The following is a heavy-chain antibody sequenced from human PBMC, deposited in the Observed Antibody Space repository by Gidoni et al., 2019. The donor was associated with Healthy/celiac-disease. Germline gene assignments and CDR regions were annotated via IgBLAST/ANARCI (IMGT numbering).Heavy chain of an antibody. D-gene: IGHD4-17*01. CDR1: GFTFSSYW. CDR3: AREGPVWVAGDYVSGMDV. V-gene: IGHV3-7*01. Sequence: EVQLVESGGGLVQPGGSLRLSCAASGFTFSSYWMSWVRQAPGKGLEWVANIKQDGSEKYYVDSVKGRFTISRDNAKNSLYLQMNSLRAEDTAVYYCAREGPVWVAGDYVSGMDVWGQGTTVTVSS. J-gene: IGHJ6*02. CDR2: IKQDGSEK.